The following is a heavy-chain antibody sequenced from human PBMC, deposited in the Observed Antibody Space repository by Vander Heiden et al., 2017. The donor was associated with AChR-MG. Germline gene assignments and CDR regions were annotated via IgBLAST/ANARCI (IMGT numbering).Heavy chain of an antibody. Sequence: QVQLVQSGAAVKKPGSSVKVSCKASGGTFSSHAISWVRQAPGQGLEWMGGIIPILGTANYAQKFQGRVTITADKSTSTAYMELSSLRSEDTAVYYCARDRGIAVAGTGFDPWGQGTLVTVSS. CDR1: GGTFSSHA. V-gene: IGHV1-69*06. D-gene: IGHD6-19*01. CDR3: ARDRGIAVAGTGFDP. J-gene: IGHJ5*02. CDR2: IIPILGTA.